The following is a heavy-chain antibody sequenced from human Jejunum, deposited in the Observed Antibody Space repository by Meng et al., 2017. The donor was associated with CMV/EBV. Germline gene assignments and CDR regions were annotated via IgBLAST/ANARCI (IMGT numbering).Heavy chain of an antibody. Sequence: GLPFSPYAMAGVRQALGKGLSWFSVIVSGVALTDYADSVKGRFTISRENFRNTLYLQMNSLRVDDTAVYYCVKLGREYTYGNYFESWGQGTLVTVSS. CDR3: VKLGREYTYGNYFES. J-gene: IGHJ4*02. D-gene: IGHD5-18*01. CDR1: GLPFSPYA. V-gene: IGHV3-23*01. CDR2: IVSGVALT.